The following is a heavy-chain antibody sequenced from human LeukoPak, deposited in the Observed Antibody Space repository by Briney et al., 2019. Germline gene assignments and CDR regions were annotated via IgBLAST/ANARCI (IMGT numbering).Heavy chain of an antibody. CDR2: IYYSGST. D-gene: IGHD6-19*01. J-gene: IGHJ2*01. CDR3: ATSSGWSDWYYDL. Sequence: GSLRLSCTASGFIFSTYGMHWVRQAPGKGLEWIGYIYYSGSTNYNPSFKSRVTISVDTSKNQFSLKLSSVTAADTAVYYCATSSGWSDWYYDLWGRGTLVTVSS. V-gene: IGHV4-59*01. CDR1: GFIFSTYG.